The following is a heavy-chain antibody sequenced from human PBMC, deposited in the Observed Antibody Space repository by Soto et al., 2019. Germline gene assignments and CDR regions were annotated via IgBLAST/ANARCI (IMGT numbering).Heavy chain of an antibody. D-gene: IGHD1-7*01. J-gene: IGHJ4*02. CDR1: GGSVSSYY. V-gene: IGHV4-59*02. CDR2: IYYSGST. Sequence: SETLSLTCTVSGGSVSSYYWSWIRQPPGKGLEWIGYIYYSGSTNYNPSLKSRVTISVDTSKNQFSLKLSSVTAADTAVYYCARDGGWNYSFDYWGQGTLVTVSS. CDR3: ARDGGWNYSFDY.